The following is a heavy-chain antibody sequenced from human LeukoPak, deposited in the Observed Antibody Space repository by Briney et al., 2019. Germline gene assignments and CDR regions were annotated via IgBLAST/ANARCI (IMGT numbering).Heavy chain of an antibody. V-gene: IGHV4-4*07. J-gene: IGHJ4*02. Sequence: SETLSLTCTFSGGSISSYYWSWIRQPSGKGLEWIGRIYTSESTNYNPSLKSRVTVSIDTSKNQFSLKLSSVAAADTAVYYCARDRGIAVAGFDYWGQGTLVTVSS. CDR2: IYTSEST. CDR1: GGSISSYY. D-gene: IGHD6-19*01. CDR3: ARDRGIAVAGFDY.